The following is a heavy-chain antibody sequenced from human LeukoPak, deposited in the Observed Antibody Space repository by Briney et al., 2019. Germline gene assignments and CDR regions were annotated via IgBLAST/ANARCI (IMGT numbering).Heavy chain of an antibody. Sequence: SETLSLTCTVSGGSISSSSYYWGWIRQPPGKGLEWIGSIYYSGSTYYNPSLKSRVTISVDTSKNQFSLKLSSVTAADTAVYYYASTGYSSGWYSLPGWYFDLWGRGTLVTVPS. CDR1: GGSISSSSYY. CDR2: IYYSGST. D-gene: IGHD6-19*01. V-gene: IGHV4-39*01. J-gene: IGHJ2*01. CDR3: ASTGYSSGWYSLPGWYFDL.